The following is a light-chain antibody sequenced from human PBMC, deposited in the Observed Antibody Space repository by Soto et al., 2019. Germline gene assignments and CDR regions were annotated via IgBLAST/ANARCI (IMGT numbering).Light chain of an antibody. V-gene: IGKV3-11*01. CDR3: QQRTNWPLT. CDR1: RSVTTF. CDR2: DAS. Sequence: EIVLTQSPATLSLSPGERATLSCRASRSVTTFLAWYQQKPGQAPRLLLYDASKRATGVPTRFSGSGSGTDFILTITSPEPEDFAVYYCQQRTNWPLTFGGGTKVERK. J-gene: IGKJ4*01.